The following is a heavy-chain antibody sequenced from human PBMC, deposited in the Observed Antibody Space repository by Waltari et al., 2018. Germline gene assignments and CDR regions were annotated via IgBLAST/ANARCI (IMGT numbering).Heavy chain of an antibody. CDR3: ARTGDDY. CDR1: GFTFNGHW. J-gene: IGHJ4*02. Sequence: EVQPVESGGGLVQPGGSLRLYCAASGFTFNGHWMSRVRQAPGEGLKCVANINQGGSDKNYVDSVKGRFTISRDNAKNSLYLQMNSLRAEDTAVYYCARTGDDYWGQGTLVTVSS. CDR2: INQGGSDK. D-gene: IGHD1-1*01. V-gene: IGHV3-7*03.